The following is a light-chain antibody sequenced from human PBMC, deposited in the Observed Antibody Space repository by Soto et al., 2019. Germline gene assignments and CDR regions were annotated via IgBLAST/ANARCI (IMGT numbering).Light chain of an antibody. CDR3: AGLDDSLHGYV. J-gene: IGLJ1*01. CDR1: SSNIGSNI. CDR2: NDN. V-gene: IGLV1-44*01. Sequence: QSVLTQPPSASGTLGERISMSSSASSSNIGSNIVNCYQQLPRAAPKLLISNDNERPSGVPDRITGSKSGTSASLDISGLQSEDEAHYYWAGLDDSLHGYVCARGTKVTVL.